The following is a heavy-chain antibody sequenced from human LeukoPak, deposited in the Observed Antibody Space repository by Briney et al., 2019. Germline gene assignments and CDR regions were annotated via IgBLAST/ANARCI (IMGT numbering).Heavy chain of an antibody. CDR3: ARSPPLELNYYYGMDV. J-gene: IGHJ6*02. CDR1: GFTFSSYN. CDR2: ISSSGSTI. V-gene: IGHV3-48*03. D-gene: IGHD1-7*01. Sequence: KPGGSLRLSCAGSGFTFSSYNMNWVRQAPGKGLEWVSYISSSGSTIYYADSVKGRFTISRDNAKNSLYLQMNSLRAEDTAVYYCARSPPLELNYYYGMDVWGQGTTVTVSS.